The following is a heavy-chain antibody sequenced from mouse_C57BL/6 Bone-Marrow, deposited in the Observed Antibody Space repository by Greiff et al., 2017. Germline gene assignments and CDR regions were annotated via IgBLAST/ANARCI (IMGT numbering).Heavy chain of an antibody. CDR2: ILPGSGST. V-gene: IGHV1-9*01. J-gene: IGHJ4*01. CDR3: ARTGTWNYYAMDY. CDR1: GYTFTGYW. Sequence: VKVVESGAELMKPGASVKLSCKATGYTFTGYWIEWVKQRPGHGLEWIGEILPGSGSTNYNEKFKGKATVTADTSSNTAYMQLSSLTTEDSAIYYCARTGTWNYYAMDYWGQGTSVTVSS. D-gene: IGHD4-1*01.